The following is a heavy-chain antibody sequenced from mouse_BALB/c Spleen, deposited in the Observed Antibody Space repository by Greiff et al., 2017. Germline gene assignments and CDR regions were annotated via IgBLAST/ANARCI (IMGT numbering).Heavy chain of an antibody. V-gene: IGHV1S22*01. J-gene: IGHJ3*01. Sequence: LQQPGSELVRPGASVKLSCKASGYTFTSYWMHWVKQRHGQGLEWIGNIYPGSGSTNYDEKFKSKGTLTVDTSSSTAYMHLSSLTSEDSAVYYCTRAEYGNSWFAYWGQGTLVTVSA. CDR2: IYPGSGST. CDR3: TRAEYGNSWFAY. D-gene: IGHD2-10*02. CDR1: GYTFTSYW.